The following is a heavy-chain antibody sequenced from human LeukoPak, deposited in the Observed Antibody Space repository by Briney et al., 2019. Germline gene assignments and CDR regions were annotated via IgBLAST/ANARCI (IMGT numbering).Heavy chain of an antibody. CDR3: VKGGVRGTWGCFDS. V-gene: IGHV3-64D*06. Sequence: QPGGSLRLSCSASGFTFSRYAMHWVRQAPGKGLEYVSAISSNGGSTYYADSVKGRFTISGDNSRNTLHLQMSSLRVEDTAVYSCVKGGVRGTWGCFDSWGQGTLVTVSS. CDR2: ISSNGGST. CDR1: GFTFSRYA. D-gene: IGHD3-10*01. J-gene: IGHJ5*01.